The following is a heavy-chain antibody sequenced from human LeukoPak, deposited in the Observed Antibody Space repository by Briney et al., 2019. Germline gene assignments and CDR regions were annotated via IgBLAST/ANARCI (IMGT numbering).Heavy chain of an antibody. V-gene: IGHV3-33*01. J-gene: IGHJ4*02. CDR3: TRYNNDHFDY. CDR2: IAYDGSRA. Sequence: PGGSLRLSCAGSGFTFGGYGMHWFRQTPGKGLEWVAVIAYDGSRAFYADSVKGRFTIFRDSSKNTMSVQMDDLRAEDTAVYYCTRYNNDHFDYWGQGTLVTVSS. D-gene: IGHD1-14*01. CDR1: GFTFGGYG.